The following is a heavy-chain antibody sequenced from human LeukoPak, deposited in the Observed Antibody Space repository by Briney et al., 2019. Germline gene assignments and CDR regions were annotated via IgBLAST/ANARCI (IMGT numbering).Heavy chain of an antibody. CDR3: AKVLLWFGELPGADY. J-gene: IGHJ4*02. Sequence: GGSLRLSCAASGFTFSSYAMSWVRQAPGKGLECVSAISGSGGSAYYADSVKGRFTISRDNSKNTLYLQMNSLRAEDTAVYYCAKVLLWFGELPGADYWGQGTLVTVSS. D-gene: IGHD3-10*01. CDR1: GFTFSSYA. V-gene: IGHV3-23*01. CDR2: ISGSGGSA.